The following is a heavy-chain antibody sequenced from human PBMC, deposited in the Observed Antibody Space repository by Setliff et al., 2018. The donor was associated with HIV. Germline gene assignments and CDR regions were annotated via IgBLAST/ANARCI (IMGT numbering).Heavy chain of an antibody. V-gene: IGHV4-59*11. Sequence: SETLSLTCTVSGGSISNQYWSWIRQPQGKGLEWIRYIYYSGTTHYNHSLKSRVAMSVDTSKNQFSLDLTSVTPADTAVYYCARLRVSSSSQTFDHWGQGILVTVSS. CDR1: GGSISNQY. D-gene: IGHD6-6*01. CDR3: ARLRVSSSSQTFDH. CDR2: IYYSGTT. J-gene: IGHJ4*02.